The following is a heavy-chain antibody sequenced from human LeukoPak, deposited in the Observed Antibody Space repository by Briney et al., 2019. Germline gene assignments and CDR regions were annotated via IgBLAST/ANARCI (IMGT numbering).Heavy chain of an antibody. CDR2: IKQDGSEK. V-gene: IGHV3-7*01. D-gene: IGHD3-10*01. Sequence: PGGSLRLSCAASGFTFTTYWMGWVRQAPGKGLEWVANIKQDGSEKYYGDSVKGRFTISRDNAKNSLSLQMNSLRAEDTAVYYCARQITMVRAGRWFDPWGQGTLVTVSS. CDR3: ARQITMVRAGRWFDP. CDR1: GFTFTTYW. J-gene: IGHJ5*02.